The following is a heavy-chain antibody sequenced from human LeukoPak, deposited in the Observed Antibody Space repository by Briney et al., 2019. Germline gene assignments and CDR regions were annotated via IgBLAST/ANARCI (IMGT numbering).Heavy chain of an antibody. CDR2: INHSGST. V-gene: IGHV4-34*01. D-gene: IGHD1-1*01. CDR1: GGSFSCYY. CDR3: ARGRRYGNYYYYMDV. Sequence: MTSETLSLTCAVYGGSFSCYYWSWIRQPPGKGLEWIGEINHSGSTNYNPSLKSRVTISVDTSKNQFSLKLSSVTAADTAVYYCARGRRYGNYYYYMDVWGKGTTVTVSS. J-gene: IGHJ6*03.